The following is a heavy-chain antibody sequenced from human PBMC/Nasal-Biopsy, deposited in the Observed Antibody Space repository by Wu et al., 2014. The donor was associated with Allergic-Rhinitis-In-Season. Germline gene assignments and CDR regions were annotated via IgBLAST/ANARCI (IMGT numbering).Heavy chain of an antibody. CDR2: IWFDGSKV. CDR1: GFTFSSYG. V-gene: IGHV3-33*03. J-gene: IGHJ2*01. D-gene: IGHD6-25*01. CDR3: AKRREQRDKTLDWYFDL. Sequence: LRLSCAASGFTFSSYGMHWVRQAPDKGLEWVAVIWFDGSKVHYADFVKGRFTISRDNSKNTLYLQMDSLRAEDTAMYYCAKRREQRDKTLDWYFDLWGRGTLVTVSS.